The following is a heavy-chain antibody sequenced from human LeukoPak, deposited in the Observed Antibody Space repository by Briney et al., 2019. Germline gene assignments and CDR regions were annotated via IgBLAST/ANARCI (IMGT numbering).Heavy chain of an antibody. Sequence: PGGSLRLSCAASGFPFSNHAMSWVRQPPGKGLEWVSVIYSGGSTYYADSVKGRFTISRHNSKNTLYLQMNSLRAEDTAVYYCARGLLQTHYYYYGMDVWGQGTTVTVSS. D-gene: IGHD2-15*01. CDR2: IYSGGST. CDR3: ARGLLQTHYYYYGMDV. CDR1: GFPFSNHA. J-gene: IGHJ6*02. V-gene: IGHV3-53*04.